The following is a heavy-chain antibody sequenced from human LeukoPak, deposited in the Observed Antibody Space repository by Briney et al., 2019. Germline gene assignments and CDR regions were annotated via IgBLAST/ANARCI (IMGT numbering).Heavy chain of an antibody. Sequence: GGSLRLSCAGSGFIFSNYNMNWVRQAPGKGLEWVSYISSSSSYTNYADSVKGRFTISRDNAKNSLYLQMNSLGAEDTAVYYCARPYDTRGYFPDYWGQGTLVTVSS. CDR3: ARPYDTRGYFPDY. CDR1: GFIFSNYN. V-gene: IGHV3-21*05. D-gene: IGHD3-22*01. CDR2: ISSSSSYT. J-gene: IGHJ4*02.